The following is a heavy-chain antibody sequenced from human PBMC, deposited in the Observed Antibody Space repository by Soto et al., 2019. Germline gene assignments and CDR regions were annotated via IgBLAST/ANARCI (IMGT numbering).Heavy chain of an antibody. D-gene: IGHD2-2*01. J-gene: IGHJ4*02. CDR1: GGSISSGGYY. V-gene: IGHV4-31*03. CDR2: IYYSGST. Sequence: SETLSLTCTVSGGSISSGGYYWSWIRQHPGKGLEWIGYIYYSGSTYYNPSLKSRVTISVDTSKNQFSLKLSFLPAADPAVFYLAVEDVWNFIGTSSPFEYWGQGTLVTVSP. CDR3: AVEDVWNFIGTSSPFEY.